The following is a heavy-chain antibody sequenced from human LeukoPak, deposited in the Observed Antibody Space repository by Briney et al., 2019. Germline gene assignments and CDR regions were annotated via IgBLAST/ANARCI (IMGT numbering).Heavy chain of an antibody. Sequence: SETLSLTCTVSGGSISSYYWSWIRQPPGKGLEWIGYIYYSGSTNYNPSLKSRVTISVDTSKNQFSLKLSSVTAADTAVYYCARVPIYYYDSSPTGPLYYFDYWGQGTLVTLSS. V-gene: IGHV4-59*01. CDR3: ARVPIYYYDSSPTGPLYYFDY. J-gene: IGHJ4*02. CDR1: GGSISSYY. D-gene: IGHD3-22*01. CDR2: IYYSGST.